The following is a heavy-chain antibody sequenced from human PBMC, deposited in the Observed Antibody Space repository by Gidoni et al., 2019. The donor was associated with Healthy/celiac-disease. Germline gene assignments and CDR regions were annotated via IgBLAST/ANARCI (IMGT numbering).Heavy chain of an antibody. J-gene: IGHJ3*02. D-gene: IGHD3-9*01. V-gene: IGHV1-18*01. CDR3: ASTLTGYYLDAFDI. Sequence: QDELVQSGAEVKKPGASVKDSCQASGYTFTSYGITWVRQDPGQGLEWMGWISAYNGNTNYAQKLQGRVTMTTYTSTSTAYMELRSLRSDDTAVYYCASTLTGYYLDAFDIWGQGTMVTVSS. CDR1: GYTFTSYG. CDR2: ISAYNGNT.